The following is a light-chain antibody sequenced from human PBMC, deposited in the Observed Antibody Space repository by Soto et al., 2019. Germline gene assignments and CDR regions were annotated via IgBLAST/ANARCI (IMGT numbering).Light chain of an antibody. J-gene: IGKJ4*01. Sequence: DIVMTPSPASLAVSLGERATINCKSSQRVLYSSNNKNYLAWYQQTPGQTPKLLIYWASTRESGVPDRFSGSGSGTDFTLTISSLQAEDVAVYYCQQYYSTPLTFGGGTKVEIK. V-gene: IGKV4-1*01. CDR3: QQYYSTPLT. CDR1: QRVLYSSNNKNY. CDR2: WAS.